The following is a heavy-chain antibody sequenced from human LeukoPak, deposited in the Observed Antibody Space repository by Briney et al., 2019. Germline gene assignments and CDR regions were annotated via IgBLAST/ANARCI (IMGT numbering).Heavy chain of an antibody. CDR1: GFTFSSYG. Sequence: PGGSLRLSCAASGFTFSSYGMHWVRQAPGKGLEWVAVISYGGSNKYYADSVKGRFTISRDNSKNTLYLQMNSLRAEDTAVYYCAASRDSSGYHFDYWGQGTLVTVSS. D-gene: IGHD3-22*01. J-gene: IGHJ4*02. V-gene: IGHV3-30*03. CDR3: AASRDSSGYHFDY. CDR2: ISYGGSNK.